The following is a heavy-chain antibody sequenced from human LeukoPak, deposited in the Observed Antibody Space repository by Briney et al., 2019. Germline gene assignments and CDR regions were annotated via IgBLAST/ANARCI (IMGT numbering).Heavy chain of an antibody. D-gene: IGHD2-2*02. J-gene: IGHJ3*02. CDR3: ARVVWEYQLLYGAFDI. Sequence: KPGGSLRLSCAASGFTFSSYSMNWVRQAPGKGLEWVSSISSSSSYIYYANSVKGRFTISRDNAKNSLYLQMNSLRAEDTAVYYCARVVWEYQLLYGAFDIWGQGTMDTVSS. CDR1: GFTFSSYS. V-gene: IGHV3-21*04. CDR2: ISSSSSYI.